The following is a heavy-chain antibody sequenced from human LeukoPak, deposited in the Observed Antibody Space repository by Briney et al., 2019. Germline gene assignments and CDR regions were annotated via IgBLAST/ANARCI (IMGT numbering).Heavy chain of an antibody. CDR3: ARALSPGVFDI. CDR2: ISSSSSYI. CDR1: GFTFSSYS. V-gene: IGHV3-21*01. J-gene: IGHJ3*02. Sequence: GGSLRLSCAASGFTFSSYSMNWVRQAPGDGLEWVSSISSSSSYIYYADSVKGRFTISRDNAQNSLYLQMNSLRAEDTAVYYCARALSPGVFDIWGQGTMVTVSS. D-gene: IGHD2-8*01.